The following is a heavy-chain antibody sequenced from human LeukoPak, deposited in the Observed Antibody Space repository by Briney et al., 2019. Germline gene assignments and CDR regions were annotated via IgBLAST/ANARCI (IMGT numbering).Heavy chain of an antibody. Sequence: GGSLRLSCTASGFTFGDYAMSWVRQAPGKGLEWAGFIRSKAYGGTTEYAASVKGRFTISRDDSKSIAYLQMNSLKTEDTAVYYCTRDTYYDFWSGYLDYWGQGTLVTVSS. CDR1: GFTFGDYA. CDR2: IRSKAYGGTT. CDR3: TRDTYYDFWSGYLDY. V-gene: IGHV3-49*04. J-gene: IGHJ4*02. D-gene: IGHD3-3*01.